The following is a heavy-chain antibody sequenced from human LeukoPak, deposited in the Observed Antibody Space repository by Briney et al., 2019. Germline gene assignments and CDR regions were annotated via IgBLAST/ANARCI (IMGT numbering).Heavy chain of an antibody. V-gene: IGHV3-7*01. CDR2: INPDGRDT. CDR3: TSWGDTTAEYFQR. CDR1: GFTFRNYV. J-gene: IGHJ1*01. Sequence: GGSLRLSCAASGFTFRNYVIHWVRQAPGKGLEWVAHINPDGRDTYYVDSVKGRFTISRDNAQNSMYLQMNSLRVEDTAVYYCTSWGDTTAEYFQRWGQGTLVTVSS. D-gene: IGHD2-21*02.